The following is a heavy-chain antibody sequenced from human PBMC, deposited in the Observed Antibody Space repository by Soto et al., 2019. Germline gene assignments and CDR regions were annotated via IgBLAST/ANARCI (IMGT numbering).Heavy chain of an antibody. Sequence: EVHLVESGGGLVEPGGSLRLSCVVSGLTFSNDWMSWVRQAPGKGLEWVASITRDGTDTYYVYSVKGRLTIARDNIMTSLQLPLPRLTAQDTAVESWARLARECSEPGCAKWGQANVVAVSS. CDR3: ARLARECSEPGCAK. CDR2: ITRDGTDT. J-gene: IGHJ4*02. D-gene: IGHD2-15*01. V-gene: IGHV3-7*01. CDR1: GLTFSNDW.